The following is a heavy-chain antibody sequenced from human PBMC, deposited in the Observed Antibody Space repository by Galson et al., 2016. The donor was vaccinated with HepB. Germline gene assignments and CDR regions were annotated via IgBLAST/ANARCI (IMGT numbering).Heavy chain of an antibody. CDR3: AKEMTGVAYFDF. J-gene: IGHJ4*02. V-gene: IGHV3-23*01. D-gene: IGHD2-21*01. Sequence: SLRLSCAASGFTVSSYPMSWVRQAPGKGLQWVSGITEGGDRTYYADSVKGRFTISRDFSKNTLDLQMGSLRAEDTAVYYCAKEMTGVAYFDFWGQGSLVTVSS. CDR2: ITEGGDRT. CDR1: GFTVSSYP.